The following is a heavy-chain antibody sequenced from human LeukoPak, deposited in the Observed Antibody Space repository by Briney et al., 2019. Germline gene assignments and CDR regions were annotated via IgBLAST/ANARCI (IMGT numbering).Heavy chain of an antibody. CDR1: GYTFTSYA. CDR3: ARELGYCSGTSCYGYNWFDP. J-gene: IGHJ5*02. V-gene: IGHV1-3*01. Sequence: ASVKVSCKASGYTFTSYAMHWVRQAPGQGLEWMGWINAGNGNTKYSQKFQGRVTITRDTSASTAYMELSSLRSEDTAVYYCARELGYCSGTSCYGYNWFDPWGQGTLVTVSS. D-gene: IGHD2-2*01. CDR2: INAGNGNT.